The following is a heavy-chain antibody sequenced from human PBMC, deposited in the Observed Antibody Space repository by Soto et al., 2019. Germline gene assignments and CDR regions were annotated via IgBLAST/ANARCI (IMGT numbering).Heavy chain of an antibody. CDR3: ARGGAVTNFYYYGLDV. Sequence: ASVKVSCKASGYTFTTYDINWVRQATGQGLEWMGWMNPNSGNTAYAQKFQGRVTLTRDNSIDTAYMEVTSLRSDDTAVYYCARGGAVTNFYYYGLDVWGQGTTVTV. J-gene: IGHJ6*02. D-gene: IGHD4-17*01. CDR1: GYTFTTYD. CDR2: MNPNSGNT. V-gene: IGHV1-8*01.